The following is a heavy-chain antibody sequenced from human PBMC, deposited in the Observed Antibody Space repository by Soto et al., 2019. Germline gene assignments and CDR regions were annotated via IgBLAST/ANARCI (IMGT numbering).Heavy chain of an antibody. J-gene: IGHJ4*02. CDR1: GGTFSSYT. D-gene: IGHD1-26*01. CDR2: IIPILGIA. V-gene: IGHV1-69*02. Sequence: QVQLVQSGAEVKKPGSSVKVSCKASGGTFSSYTISWVRQAPGQGLEWMGRIIPILGIANYAQKFQGRVXIXADXSTSTAYMELSSLRSEDTAVYYCARGSYSGSYVDYWGQGTLVTVSS. CDR3: ARGSYSGSYVDY.